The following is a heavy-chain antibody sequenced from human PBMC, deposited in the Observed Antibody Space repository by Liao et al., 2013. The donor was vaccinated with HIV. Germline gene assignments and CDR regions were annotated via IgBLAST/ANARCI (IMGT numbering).Heavy chain of an antibody. V-gene: IGHV4-4*07. J-gene: IGHJ4*02. CDR3: ATSRNYYGSGIYFDY. CDR2: MYASGST. Sequence: QVQLQESGPGLVKPSETLSLTCTVSGISVSSYYWNWIRQPAGKGPQWIGRMYASGSTNYNPSLKSRVTISVDTSKNQFSLKLSSVTAADTAVYYCATSRNYYGSGIYFDYWGQGTLVTVSS. CDR1: GISVSSYY. D-gene: IGHD3-10*01.